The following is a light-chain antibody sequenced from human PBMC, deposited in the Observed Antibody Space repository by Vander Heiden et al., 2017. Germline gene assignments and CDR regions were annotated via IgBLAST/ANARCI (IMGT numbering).Light chain of an antibody. CDR3: RQYFHTPHT. V-gene: IGKV4-1*01. CDR1: QSFLYINNKDY. Sequence: TVMTQSPDSLAVSLGVRATINCQSSQSFLYINNKDYLAWYQQNPGQPPTLLITWASTRESGVPDRFSASGSGTDFTLTINSLQTEDVGVYYCRQYFHTPHTFGQGTRLEI. CDR2: WAS. J-gene: IGKJ2*01.